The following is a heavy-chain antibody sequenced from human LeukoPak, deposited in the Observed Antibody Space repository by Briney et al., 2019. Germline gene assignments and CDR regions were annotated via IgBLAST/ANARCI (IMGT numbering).Heavy chain of an antibody. Sequence: GGSLRLSCAASGFTFSDYSMHWVRRAPGKGLEWVSATSSSDAGKYYADSVRGRFTISRDNAKNSLYLQMNSLRAEDTAVYYCAELGITMIGGVWGKGTTVTISS. V-gene: IGHV3-21*01. J-gene: IGHJ6*04. CDR1: GFTFSDYS. D-gene: IGHD3-10*02. CDR2: TSSSDAGK. CDR3: AELGITMIGGV.